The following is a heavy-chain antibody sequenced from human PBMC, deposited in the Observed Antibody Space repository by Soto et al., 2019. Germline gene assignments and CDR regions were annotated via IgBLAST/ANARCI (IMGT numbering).Heavy chain of an antibody. V-gene: IGHV3-7*01. Sequence: LRLSCAASGFTFSSYWMSWVRQAPGKGLEWVANIKQDGSEKYYVDSVKGRFTISRDNAKNSLYLQMNSLRAEDTAVYYCARDTYSYGFLIYYYYGMDVWGQGTTVTVSS. J-gene: IGHJ6*02. D-gene: IGHD5-18*01. CDR2: IKQDGSEK. CDR1: GFTFSSYW. CDR3: ARDTYSYGFLIYYYYGMDV.